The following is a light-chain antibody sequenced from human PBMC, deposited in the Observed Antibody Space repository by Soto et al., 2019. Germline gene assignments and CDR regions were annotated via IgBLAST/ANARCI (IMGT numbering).Light chain of an antibody. V-gene: IGKV3-11*01. J-gene: IGKJ5*01. CDR1: QSLRNY. CDR2: DAS. Sequence: EIVMTQSPVTLSVSPGERATLSCRATQSLRNYLAWYQQKLGQAPRLLIYDASKRATGIPARFSGSGSGTDFTLTISSLEPEDFAVYFCQQRSDWPPTFGQGTRLEI. CDR3: QQRSDWPPT.